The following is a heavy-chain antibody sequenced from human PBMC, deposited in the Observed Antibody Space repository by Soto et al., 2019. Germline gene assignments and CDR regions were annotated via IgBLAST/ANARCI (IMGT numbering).Heavy chain of an antibody. Sequence: EVQLVESGGGLVQPGGSLRPSCAASGFTFSSYWMHWVRQAPGKGLVWVSRINSDGSSTSYADSVKGRFTISRDNAKNTLYLQMNSLRAEDTAVYYCARDPRPYSGYDPLDYWGQGTLVTVSS. CDR3: ARDPRPYSGYDPLDY. CDR1: GFTFSSYW. V-gene: IGHV3-74*01. J-gene: IGHJ4*02. D-gene: IGHD5-12*01. CDR2: INSDGSST.